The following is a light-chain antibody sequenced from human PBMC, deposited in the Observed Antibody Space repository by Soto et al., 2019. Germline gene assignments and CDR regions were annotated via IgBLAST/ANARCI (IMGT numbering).Light chain of an antibody. CDR2: YDD. Sequence: QSVLTQPPSVSEAPRQSVTISCSGSNSNIGNNAVNWYQQLPGQAPKLLIFYDDLLPSGVSDRFSGSRSGTAASLAISGLQSDDEADYYCSTWDDSLNGGVFGGGTKVTVL. J-gene: IGLJ3*02. CDR1: NSNIGNNA. CDR3: STWDDSLNGGV. V-gene: IGLV1-36*01.